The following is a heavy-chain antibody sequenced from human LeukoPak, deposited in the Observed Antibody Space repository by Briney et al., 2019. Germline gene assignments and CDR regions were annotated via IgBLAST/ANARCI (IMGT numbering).Heavy chain of an antibody. D-gene: IGHD1-26*01. CDR1: GYTLTELL. CDR2: FDPEDGET. J-gene: IGHJ4*02. V-gene: IGHV1-24*01. Sequence: GASVTVSFKVSGYTLTELLMYWVRQAPGKGLEWMGGFDPEDGETIYLQKFQGRVTMTEDTYTDTAYMELSSLRSEDTAVYYCAAPIVGGLYFDYWGQGTLVAVSS. CDR3: AAPIVGGLYFDY.